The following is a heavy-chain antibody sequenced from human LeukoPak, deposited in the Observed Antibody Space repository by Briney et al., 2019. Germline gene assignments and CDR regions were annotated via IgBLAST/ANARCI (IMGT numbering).Heavy chain of an antibody. J-gene: IGHJ4*02. CDR2: IYRSGST. Sequence: PSETLSLTCAVSGGSISSSNWWSWVRQPPGKGLEWIGEIYRSGSTNYNPSLKSRVTISVDKSKNQFSLKLSSVTAADTAVYYCARHRAYCGGDCYFGYWGQGTLVTVSS. CDR1: GGSISSSNW. CDR3: ARHRAYCGGDCYFGY. D-gene: IGHD2-21*02. V-gene: IGHV4-4*02.